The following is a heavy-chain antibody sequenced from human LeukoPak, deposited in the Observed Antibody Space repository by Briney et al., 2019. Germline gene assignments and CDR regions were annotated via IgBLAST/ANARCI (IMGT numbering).Heavy chain of an antibody. V-gene: IGHV3-11*01. Sequence: GVSLRLSCAASGFTFSDYYMSWIRQARGKGLEWVSYISSSGSTIYYADSVKGRFTISRDNAKNSLYLQMNSLRAEDTAVYYCARDWGYCSSTSCPLDYWGQGTLVTVSS. D-gene: IGHD2-2*01. J-gene: IGHJ4*02. CDR3: ARDWGYCSSTSCPLDY. CDR2: ISSSGSTI. CDR1: GFTFSDYY.